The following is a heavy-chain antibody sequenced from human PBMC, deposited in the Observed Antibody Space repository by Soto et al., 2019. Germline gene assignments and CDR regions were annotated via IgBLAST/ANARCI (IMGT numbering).Heavy chain of an antibody. Sequence: QVQLVQSGAEVKKPGASVKVSCKASGYSFTRYYINWVRQAPGQGLEWMGWISAYNGNTHYEEKLQGRVTLTTDTSTSTAYMELRSLSSDDTAVYFCARGGQWDFLSDYWGQGTLVTVSS. CDR3: ARGGQWDFLSDY. D-gene: IGHD1-26*01. J-gene: IGHJ4*02. CDR2: ISAYNGNT. V-gene: IGHV1-18*01. CDR1: GYSFTRYY.